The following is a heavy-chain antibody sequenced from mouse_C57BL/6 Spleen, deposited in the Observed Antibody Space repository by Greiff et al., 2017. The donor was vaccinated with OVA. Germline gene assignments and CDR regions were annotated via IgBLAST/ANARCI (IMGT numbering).Heavy chain of an antibody. J-gene: IGHJ1*03. CDR1: GYTFTDYY. CDR3: ARYRDWYFDV. Sequence: VQLQQSGPVLVKPGASVKMSCKASGYTFTDYYMNWVKQSHGKSLEWIGVINPYNGGTSYNQKFKGKATLTVDKSSSTAYMELNSLTSEDSAVYYCARYRDWYFDVWGTGTTVTVSS. CDR2: INPYNGGT. V-gene: IGHV1-19*01.